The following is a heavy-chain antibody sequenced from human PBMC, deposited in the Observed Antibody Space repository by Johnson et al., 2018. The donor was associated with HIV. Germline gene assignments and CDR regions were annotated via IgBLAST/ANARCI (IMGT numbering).Heavy chain of an antibody. CDR3: ARHKAVADAFDI. V-gene: IGHV3-53*01. CDR1: GFSISSNY. CDR2: FYSGSNT. Sequence: MLLVESGGGLIQPGGSLRLSCKASGFSISSNYMSWVRQPPGKGLEWVSVFYSGSNTYYAYSVKGRFTISRDNSNNTLYLQMNSLRAEDTAVYYCARHKAVADAFDIWGQGTMVTVSS. J-gene: IGHJ3*02. D-gene: IGHD6-19*01.